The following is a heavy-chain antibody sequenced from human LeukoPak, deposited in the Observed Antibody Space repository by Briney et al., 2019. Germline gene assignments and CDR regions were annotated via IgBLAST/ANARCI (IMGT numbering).Heavy chain of an antibody. Sequence: GGSLRLSCAASGFTFSHHGMHWVRQAPGKGLEWMAFIENNGKDKYLADSVKGRFTISRDNPKNTLYLQMDSLRAEDTALYYCAKDLHSSSSCYWGQGALVTVSS. CDR1: GFTFSHHG. J-gene: IGHJ4*02. V-gene: IGHV3-30*02. CDR2: IENNGKDK. D-gene: IGHD6-6*01. CDR3: AKDLHSSSSCY.